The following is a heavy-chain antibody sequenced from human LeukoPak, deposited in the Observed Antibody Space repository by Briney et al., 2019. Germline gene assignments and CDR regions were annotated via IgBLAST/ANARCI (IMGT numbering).Heavy chain of an antibody. CDR1: GFTFSNYA. CDR3: AHLVGGATNY. CDR2: ISGSGGNNT. V-gene: IGHV3-23*01. Sequence: PGGSLRLSCAASGFTFSNYAMIWVRQAPGKGLEWVSAISGSGGNNTYYADSVKGRFTVSRDNSKNTLYLQMNSLRAEDTAVYYCAHLVGGATNYWGQGTLVTVSS. D-gene: IGHD1-26*01. J-gene: IGHJ4*02.